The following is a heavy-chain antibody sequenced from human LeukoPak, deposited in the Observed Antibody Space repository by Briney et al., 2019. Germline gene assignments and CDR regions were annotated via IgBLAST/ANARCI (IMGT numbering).Heavy chain of an antibody. CDR2: INPGSGST. V-gene: IGHV1-46*01. CDR3: ARDPGLTSSYYYMDV. CDR1: GYTFTDYY. D-gene: IGHD1-14*01. Sequence: ASVKVSCKASGYTFTDYYTQWVRQAPGQGPEWMGIINPGSGSTSYAQKFQGRVTMTRDTSTSTVHMELSSLRSEDTAVYYCARDPGLTSSYYYMDVWGKGTTVTVSS. J-gene: IGHJ6*03.